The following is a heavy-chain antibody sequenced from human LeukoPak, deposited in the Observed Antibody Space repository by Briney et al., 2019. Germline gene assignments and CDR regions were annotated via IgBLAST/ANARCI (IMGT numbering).Heavy chain of an antibody. Sequence: ASVKVSCKASGYRFISYGIAWVRQAPGQGLEWMGWIRTDSGNTNYARRFQDRVSMTTDTSTSTAYMELRSLRSDDTAVYYCARVSGLAVGFYFFDHWGQGTLATVSS. CDR2: IRTDSGNT. CDR1: GYRFISYG. D-gene: IGHD6-19*01. CDR3: ARVSGLAVGFYFFDH. V-gene: IGHV1-18*01. J-gene: IGHJ4*02.